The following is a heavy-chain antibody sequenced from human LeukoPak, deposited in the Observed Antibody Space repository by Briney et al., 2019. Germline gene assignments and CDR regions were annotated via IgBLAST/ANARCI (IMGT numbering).Heavy chain of an antibody. CDR2: IIPIFGTA. J-gene: IGHJ3*02. CDR1: GYTFNSYG. D-gene: IGHD1-14*01. CDR3: ARDGSGAFDI. Sequence: ASVKVSCKASGYTFNSYGISWVRQAPGQGLEWMGGIIPIFGTANYAQKFQGRVTITADESTSTAYMELSSLRSEDTAVYYCARDGSGAFDIWGQGTMVTVSS. V-gene: IGHV1-69*13.